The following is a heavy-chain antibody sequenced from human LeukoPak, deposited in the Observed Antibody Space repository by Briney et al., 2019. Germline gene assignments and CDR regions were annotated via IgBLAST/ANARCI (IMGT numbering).Heavy chain of an antibody. CDR1: GGSISSYY. V-gene: IGHV4-59*01. CDR2: IYYSGST. Sequence: SETLSLTCTVSGGSISSYYWSWIRQPPGKGLEWIGYIYYSGSTNYNPSLKSRVTISVDTSKNQFSLKLSSVTAADTAVYYCARAPKGAFDIWGRGTMVTVSS. CDR3: ARAPKGAFDI. J-gene: IGHJ3*02.